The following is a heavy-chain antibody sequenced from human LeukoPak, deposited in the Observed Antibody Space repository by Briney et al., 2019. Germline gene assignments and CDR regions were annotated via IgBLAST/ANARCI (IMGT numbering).Heavy chain of an antibody. V-gene: IGHV3-23*01. CDR1: GFTFSNNA. Sequence: GGSLRLSCTASGFTFSNNAVSWVRQAPGKGLEWVSVVTGSGSSTSYAESVKGRFTISRDNAKNTLYLQMNSLRAEDTAVYYCARELDYYYGMDVWGQGTTVTVSS. J-gene: IGHJ6*02. CDR3: ARELDYYYGMDV. CDR2: VTGSGSST.